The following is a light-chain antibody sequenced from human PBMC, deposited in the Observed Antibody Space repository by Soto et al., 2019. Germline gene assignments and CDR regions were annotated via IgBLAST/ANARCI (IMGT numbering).Light chain of an antibody. J-gene: IGKJ3*01. CDR3: QQYNDWPFT. CDR1: QSVSNN. Sequence: EIVMTQSPATLSVSPGERATLSCGASQSVSNNLAWYQQKPGQAPRLLIYGASPRATGIPARFSGSGSGTEFTLTISGLQSEDFALYYCQQYNDWPFTVDPAPKVDIK. V-gene: IGKV3-15*01. CDR2: GAS.